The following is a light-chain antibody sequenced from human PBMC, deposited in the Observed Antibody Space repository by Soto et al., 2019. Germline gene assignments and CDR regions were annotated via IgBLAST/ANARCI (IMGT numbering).Light chain of an antibody. CDR3: SSYTTSSTLV. CDR2: EVS. Sequence: QPVLTHPASVSGSPGQSIAISSTGTSSDVGAYNYVSWYQRHPGKAPKLMIYEVSNRPSGVSNRFSGSKSGNTASLTVSGLQAEDEADYYCSSYTTSSTLVFGGGTQLTVL. J-gene: IGLJ2*01. V-gene: IGLV2-14*01. CDR1: SSDVGAYNY.